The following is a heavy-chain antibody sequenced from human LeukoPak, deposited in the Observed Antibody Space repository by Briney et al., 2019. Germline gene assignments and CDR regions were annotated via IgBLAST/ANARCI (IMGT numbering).Heavy chain of an antibody. CDR1: GNYW. V-gene: IGHV3-74*01. Sequence: GGSLRLSCAASGNYWMHWVRQAPGKGLVWVSHINSDGSWTSYAHSVKGRFTISKDNAKNTVYLQMNNLRAEDTAVYYCVSFYETYWGRGTLVTVSS. CDR3: VSFYETY. CDR2: INSDGSWT. D-gene: IGHD2-2*01. J-gene: IGHJ4*02.